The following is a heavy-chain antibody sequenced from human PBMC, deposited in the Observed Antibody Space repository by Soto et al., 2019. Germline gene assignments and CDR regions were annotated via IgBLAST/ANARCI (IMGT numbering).Heavy chain of an antibody. D-gene: IGHD6-19*01. Sequence: EVQLVESGGGLVQPGGSLRLSCAASGFRFSIYSMNWVRQAPGKGLEWSAYITSDTNTIKYADSVKGRFTISRDNDKNSVYLQMNSLRDEGTAVYYCARSVEGHFDYWGQGTVVTVSA. J-gene: IGHJ4*02. CDR1: GFRFSIYS. V-gene: IGHV3-48*02. CDR2: ITSDTNTI. CDR3: ARSVEGHFDY.